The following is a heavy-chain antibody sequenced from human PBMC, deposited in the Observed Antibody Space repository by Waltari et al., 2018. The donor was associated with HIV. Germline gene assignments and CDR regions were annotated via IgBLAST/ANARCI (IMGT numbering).Heavy chain of an antibody. CDR3: ARGKGYYGMDV. CDR2: IIPILDLS. V-gene: IGHV1-69*02. Sequence: QVQLVQSGAEVKKPGSSVRVSCTASGDTLSRYTINWVRQAPGQGLEWMGRIIPILDLSNSAQKFQDRVTIMADKSTNTAYMDLSSLTSEDTAVYYCARGKGYYGMDVWGQGTTVTVSS. CDR1: GDTLSRYT. J-gene: IGHJ6*02.